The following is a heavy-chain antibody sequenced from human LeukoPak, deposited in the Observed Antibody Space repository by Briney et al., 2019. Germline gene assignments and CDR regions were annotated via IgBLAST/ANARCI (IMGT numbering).Heavy chain of an antibody. CDR1: GYTFTSYD. CDR3: ARGRYDSSSDAFDI. Sequence: GASVKVSCKASGYTFTSYDINWVRQATGQGLEWMGWMNPNSGNTGYAQKFQGRVTITRNTSISTAYMELSSLRFEDTAVYYCARGRYDSSSDAFDIWGQGTMVTVSS. CDR2: MNPNSGNT. J-gene: IGHJ3*02. V-gene: IGHV1-8*03. D-gene: IGHD3-22*01.